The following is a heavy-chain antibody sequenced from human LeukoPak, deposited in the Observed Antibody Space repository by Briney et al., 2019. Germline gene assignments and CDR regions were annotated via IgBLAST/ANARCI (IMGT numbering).Heavy chain of an antibody. CDR3: AREEFGGVLHLNWFDP. J-gene: IGHJ5*02. V-gene: IGHV1-3*01. D-gene: IGHD3-10*01. CDR2: INPGNGDT. Sequence: GASVKVSCKASGYIFTTYRIHWVRQAPGQRLEWMGWINPGNGDTRYSQMFQGRVTLTRDTAASTVYLEVSSLRSEDTAIYYCAREEFGGVLHLNWFDPWGQGTLVTVSS. CDR1: GYIFTTYR.